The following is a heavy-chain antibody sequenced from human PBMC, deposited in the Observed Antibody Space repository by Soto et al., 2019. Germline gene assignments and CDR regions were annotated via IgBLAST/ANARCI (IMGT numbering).Heavy chain of an antibody. J-gene: IGHJ6*02. Sequence: SETLSLTCAVYGGSFSGYYWSWIRQPPGKGLEWIGEINHSGSTNYNPSLKSRVTISVDTSKNQFSLKLSSVTAADTAVYYCARVTGYCSSTSCYRGRSYYYYYGMDVWGQGTTVTVSS. CDR3: ARVTGYCSSTSCYRGRSYYYYYGMDV. CDR1: GGSFSGYY. V-gene: IGHV4-34*01. CDR2: INHSGST. D-gene: IGHD2-2*02.